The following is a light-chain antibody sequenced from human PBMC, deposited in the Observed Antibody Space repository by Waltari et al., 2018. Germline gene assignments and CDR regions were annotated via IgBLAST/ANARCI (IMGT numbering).Light chain of an antibody. CDR1: QTISSNY. CDR2: AAS. CDR3: HNYGGSVWT. V-gene: IGKV3-20*01. Sequence: EVVLTQSPGTLSLSPGERATLSCRASQTISSNYLAWYQQKPGQAPRLFIYAASRRATCIPDRFSGSGSGTDFTLTITRLEPEDFAVYFCHNYGGSVWTFGQGTKVEVK. J-gene: IGKJ1*01.